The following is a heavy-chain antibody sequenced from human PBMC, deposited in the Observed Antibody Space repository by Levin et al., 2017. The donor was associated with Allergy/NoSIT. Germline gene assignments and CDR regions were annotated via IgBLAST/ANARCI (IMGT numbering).Heavy chain of an antibody. CDR1: GFSFSDYS. V-gene: IGHV3-48*01. D-gene: IGHD3-10*01. Sequence: HTGGSLRLSCVTSGFSFSDYSMIWVRQAPGKGLEWISYISSSSMSKFYADSVKGRFTVSRDNAKNSMYLQMNSLRAEDTAVYYCANGGSYYIEALLDYWGQGTRVTVSS. CDR2: ISSSSMSK. CDR3: ANGGSYYIEALLDY. J-gene: IGHJ4*02.